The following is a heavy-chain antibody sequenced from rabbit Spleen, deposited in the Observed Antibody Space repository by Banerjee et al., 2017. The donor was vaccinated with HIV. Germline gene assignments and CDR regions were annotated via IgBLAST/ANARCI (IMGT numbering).Heavy chain of an antibody. J-gene: IGHJ6*01. D-gene: IGHD1-1*01. CDR1: GFSFSSSYS. CDR3: ARGGSTSGSGLDL. V-gene: IGHV1S45*01. Sequence: QEQLVESGGGLVKPEGSLKLSCTASGFSFSSSYSMCWVRQAPGKGLEWIACIYTGTSGTTYYASWAKGRFTISKTSSTTVTLQLNSLTAADTATYFCARGGSTSGSGLDLWGQGTLVTVS. CDR2: IYTGTSGTT.